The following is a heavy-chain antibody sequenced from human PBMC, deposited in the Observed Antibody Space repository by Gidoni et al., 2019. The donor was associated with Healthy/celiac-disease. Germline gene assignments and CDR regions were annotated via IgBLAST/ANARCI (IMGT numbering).Heavy chain of an antibody. J-gene: IGHJ6*02. CDR1: GYTFTSYD. V-gene: IGHV1-8*01. CDR3: ARGDIVVVPAAPAVYYGMDV. CDR2: MNPNSGNT. D-gene: IGHD2-2*01. Sequence: QVQLVQSGAEVKKPGASVKVSCKASGYTFTSYDINWVRQAIGQGLEWMGWMNPNSGNTGNAQKFHGRVTMTRNTYISTVYMELSSLRSEDTAVYYCARGDIVVVPAAPAVYYGMDVWGQGTTVTVSS.